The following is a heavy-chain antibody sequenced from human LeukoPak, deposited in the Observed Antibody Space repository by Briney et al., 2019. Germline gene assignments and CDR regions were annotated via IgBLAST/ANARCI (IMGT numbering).Heavy chain of an antibody. V-gene: IGHV1-69*04. J-gene: IGHJ6*02. CDR1: GYTFASYG. Sequence: SVKVSCKASGYTFASYGISWVRQAPGQGLEWMGRIIPILGIANYAQKFQGRVTITADKSTSTAYMELSSLRSEDTAVYYCARKGEVPASLGYGMDVWGQGTTVTVSS. CDR3: ARKGEVPASLGYGMDV. D-gene: IGHD2-2*01. CDR2: IIPILGIA.